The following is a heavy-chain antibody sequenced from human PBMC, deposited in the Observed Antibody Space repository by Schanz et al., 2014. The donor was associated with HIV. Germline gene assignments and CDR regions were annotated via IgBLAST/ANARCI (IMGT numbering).Heavy chain of an antibody. D-gene: IGHD4-17*01. V-gene: IGHV3-33*08. Sequence: VQLAESGGGLVQPGRSLRLFCEASGFTFDDYDMHWVRQVSGKGLEWVAVIWYDGSNKYYADSVKGRFTISRDNSKNTLYLQMNSLRAEDTAVYYCARGGLRWHPEWLDYWGQGTLVTVSS. CDR2: IWYDGSNK. CDR3: ARGGLRWHPEWLDY. J-gene: IGHJ4*02. CDR1: GFTFDDYD.